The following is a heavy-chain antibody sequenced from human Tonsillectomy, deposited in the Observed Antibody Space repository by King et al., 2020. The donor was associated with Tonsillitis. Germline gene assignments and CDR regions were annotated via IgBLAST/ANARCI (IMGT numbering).Heavy chain of an antibody. CDR3: ARGGRITIIGGY. Sequence: VQLQQWGAGLLKPSETLSLTCAVYGGSFSGYYWSWIRQPPGKGLEWIGEINHSGSTNYNPSLKSRVTISVDTSKNQFSLKLSSVTAADTAVYYCARGGRITIIGGYWGQGTLVTVSS. J-gene: IGHJ4*02. CDR2: INHSGST. V-gene: IGHV4-34*01. D-gene: IGHD3-9*01. CDR1: GGSFSGYY.